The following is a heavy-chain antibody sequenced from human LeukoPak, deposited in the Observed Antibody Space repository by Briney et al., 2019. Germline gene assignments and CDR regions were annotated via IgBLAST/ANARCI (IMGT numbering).Heavy chain of an antibody. V-gene: IGHV1-8*03. CDR2: MNPNSGNT. CDR3: ARGSWYVGY. J-gene: IGHJ4*02. D-gene: IGHD6-13*01. Sequence: ASVKVSCKASGYTFTSYDINWVRQATGQGLEWMGWMNPNSGNTGYAQKFQGRVTITRDTSISTAYMELSRLRSDDTAVYYCARGSWYVGYWGQGTLVTVSS. CDR1: GYTFTSYD.